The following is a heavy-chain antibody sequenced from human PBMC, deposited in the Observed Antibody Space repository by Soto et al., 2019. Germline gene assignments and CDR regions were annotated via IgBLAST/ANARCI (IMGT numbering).Heavy chain of an antibody. D-gene: IGHD2-21*02. CDR1: GGSFSGYY. V-gene: IGHV4-34*01. CDR3: ASLGVVVTATLKNWFYP. Sequence: SETLSLTCAVYGGSFSGYYWSWLRQPPGKGLEWIGEINHSGSTNYNPSLKSRVTISVDTSKNQFSLKLSSVTAADTAVYYCASLGVVVTATLKNWFYPWGQGTLVTVS. CDR2: INHSGST. J-gene: IGHJ5*02.